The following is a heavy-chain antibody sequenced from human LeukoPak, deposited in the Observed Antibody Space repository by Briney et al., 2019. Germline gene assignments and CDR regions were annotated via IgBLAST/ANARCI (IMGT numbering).Heavy chain of an antibody. V-gene: IGHV4-4*02. CDR1: GGSISNTDW. CDR2: VDLLGRT. J-gene: IGHJ4*02. CDR3: AREGGPYRPLDY. Sequence: SGTLSLTCGVSGGSISNTDWWTWVRQPPGKGLEWIGEVDLLGRTNYNPSLKSRVAISVDKSENHISLWLTSVTAADTAVYYCAREGGPYRPLDYSGQGTLVTVSS.